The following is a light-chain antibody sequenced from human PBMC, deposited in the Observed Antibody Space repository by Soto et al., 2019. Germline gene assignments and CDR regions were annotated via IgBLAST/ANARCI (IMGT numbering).Light chain of an antibody. CDR3: QQLSRYPLT. CDR2: SAS. CDR1: QALSNY. V-gene: IGKV1-9*01. Sequence: DIQLTQSPSFLSASVGDTVTITCWASQALSNYLAWYQQRPGKPPDLLIYSASTLQSGVPSRFGGSGSETEFSLTIRALQPEDFATYYCQQLSRYPLTFGGGTKVEIK. J-gene: IGKJ4*01.